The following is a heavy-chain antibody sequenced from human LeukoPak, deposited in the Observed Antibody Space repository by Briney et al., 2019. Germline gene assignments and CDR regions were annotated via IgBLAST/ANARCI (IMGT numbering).Heavy chain of an antibody. CDR1: GFTFSSYE. Sequence: GGSLRLSCAASGFTFSSYEMNWVRQAPGKGLEWVSSISSSSSYIYYADSVKGRFTISRDNAKNSLYLQMNSLRAEDTAVYYCARRYSSGWYPGPTLDYWGQGTLVTVSS. CDR2: ISSSSSYI. D-gene: IGHD6-19*01. V-gene: IGHV3-21*01. J-gene: IGHJ4*02. CDR3: ARRYSSGWYPGPTLDY.